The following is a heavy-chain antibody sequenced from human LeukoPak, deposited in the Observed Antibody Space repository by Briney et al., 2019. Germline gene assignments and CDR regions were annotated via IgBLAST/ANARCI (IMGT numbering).Heavy chain of an antibody. D-gene: IGHD6-19*01. CDR1: GFTFSSYA. CDR2: ISGSGGST. CDR3: AKEATRVAVAVLGLFDY. V-gene: IGHV3-23*01. J-gene: IGHJ4*02. Sequence: GGSLRLSCAASGFTFSSYAMSWVRQAPGKGLEWVSAISGSGGSTYYADSVKGRFTISRDNSKNTLYLQMKSLRAEDTAVYYCAKEATRVAVAVLGLFDYWGQGTLVTVSS.